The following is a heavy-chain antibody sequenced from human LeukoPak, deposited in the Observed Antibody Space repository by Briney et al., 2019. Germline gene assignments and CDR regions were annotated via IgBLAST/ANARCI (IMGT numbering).Heavy chain of an antibody. CDR2: ISWNSGSI. CDR3: AKDPRRLRLGELSSYFDY. Sequence: PGGSLRLSCAASGFTFDDYAMHWVRQAPGKGLEWVSGISWNSGSIGYADSVKGRFTISRDNAKNSLYLQMNSLRAEDTALYYCAKDPRRLRLGELSSYFDYWGQGTLVTVSS. V-gene: IGHV3-9*01. J-gene: IGHJ4*02. CDR1: GFTFDDYA. D-gene: IGHD3-16*02.